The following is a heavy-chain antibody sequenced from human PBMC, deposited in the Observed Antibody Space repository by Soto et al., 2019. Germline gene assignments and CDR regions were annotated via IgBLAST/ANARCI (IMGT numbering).Heavy chain of an antibody. J-gene: IGHJ3*02. CDR3: AKGGSTSWLRDASDI. D-gene: IGHD2-2*01. V-gene: IGHV3-9*01. CDR1: GFTFDDYA. CDR2: IGSNRGRM. Sequence: EVQLVESGGGLVQPGRSLRLSCAASGFTFDDYAMHWVRQAPGKGLEWVSGIGSNRGRMGYADSVKGRFTISSDNAKNSLFLQMNSLRAEDTALYYCAKGGSTSWLRDASDIWGQGTLVTVSS.